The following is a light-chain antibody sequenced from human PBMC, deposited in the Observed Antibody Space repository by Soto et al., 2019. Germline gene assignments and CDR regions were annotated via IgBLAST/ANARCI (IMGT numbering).Light chain of an antibody. CDR1: SSDVGAYNY. Sequence: QSALTQAASVSGSPGQSITISCTGTSSDVGAYNYVSWYQQHPGKAPKVMIYEVSNRPSGVSNRFSGSKSGNTASLTISGLQAEDEADYYCSSYTSSGTYVVFGGGTKVTVL. CDR2: EVS. V-gene: IGLV2-14*01. J-gene: IGLJ2*01. CDR3: SSYTSSGTYVV.